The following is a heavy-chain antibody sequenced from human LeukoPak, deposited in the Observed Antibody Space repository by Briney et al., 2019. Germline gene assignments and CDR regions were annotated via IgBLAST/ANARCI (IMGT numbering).Heavy chain of an antibody. V-gene: IGHV6-1*01. J-gene: IGHJ2*01. CDR1: GDXXSSKXAA. Sequence: GDXXSSKXAAXNWIRXSPARGLEWLGRTYYRSKLYNEYAGSVKNRITITPATSKNQFSLQLNSVTPEDTAVYYCARAVGYFDLWGRGTLVTVSS. CDR3: ARAVGYFDL. CDR2: TYYRSKLYN.